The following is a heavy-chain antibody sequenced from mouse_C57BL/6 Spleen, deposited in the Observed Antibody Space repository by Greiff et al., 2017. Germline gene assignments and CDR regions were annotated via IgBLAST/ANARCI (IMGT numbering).Heavy chain of an antibody. J-gene: IGHJ3*01. V-gene: IGHV1-81*01. CDR2: IYPRSGNT. D-gene: IGHD2-4*01. Sequence: QVQLQQSGAELARPGASVKLSCKASGYTFTSYGISWVKQRTGQGLEWIGEIYPRSGNTYYNEKFKGKATLTADKSSSTAYMELRSLTSEDSAVYFCARRGMITTWFAYWGQGTLVTVSA. CDR3: ARRGMITTWFAY. CDR1: GYTFTSYG.